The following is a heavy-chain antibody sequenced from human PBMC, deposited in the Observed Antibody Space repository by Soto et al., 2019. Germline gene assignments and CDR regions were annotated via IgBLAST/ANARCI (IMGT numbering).Heavy chain of an antibody. J-gene: IGHJ6*02. CDR2: IYHSGST. Sequence: SETLSLTCAVSGYSISSGYYWGWIRQPPGKGLEWIGSIYHSGSTYYNPSLKSRVTISVDTSKNQFSLKLSSVTAADTAVYYCARTGTGELLSFYYYGMDVWGQGTTVTVS. CDR1: GYSISSGYY. CDR3: ARTGTGELLSFYYYGMDV. V-gene: IGHV4-38-2*01. D-gene: IGHD1-26*01.